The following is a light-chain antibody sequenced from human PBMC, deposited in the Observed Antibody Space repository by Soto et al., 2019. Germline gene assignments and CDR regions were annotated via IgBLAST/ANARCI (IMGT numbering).Light chain of an antibody. CDR2: DAF. V-gene: IGKV3-11*01. Sequence: EIVLTQSPATLSLSPGERATLSCRASQSVSSYLAWYQQKPGQAPRLLIYDAFNRATGIPARFSGSGSGTAFTLTNSSLDPEDFEVYYCQQRSNWPWTFGQGTKVEIK. CDR1: QSVSSY. J-gene: IGKJ1*01. CDR3: QQRSNWPWT.